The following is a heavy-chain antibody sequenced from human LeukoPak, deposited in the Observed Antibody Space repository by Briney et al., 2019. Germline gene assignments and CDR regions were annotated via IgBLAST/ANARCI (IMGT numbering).Heavy chain of an antibody. Sequence: ASVKVSCKASGYTFTGYYMHWVRQAPGQGLEWMGWINPNSGGTNYAQKFQGRVTMTRDTSISTAYMELNRLRSDDTAVYYCARGHGMATTNFDYWGQGTLVTVSS. D-gene: IGHD5-24*01. CDR2: INPNSGGT. CDR3: ARGHGMATTNFDY. J-gene: IGHJ4*02. CDR1: GYTFTGYY. V-gene: IGHV1-2*02.